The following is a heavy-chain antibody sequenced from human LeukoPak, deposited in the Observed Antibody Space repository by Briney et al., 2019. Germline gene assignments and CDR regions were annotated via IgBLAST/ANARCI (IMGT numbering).Heavy chain of an antibody. CDR1: GGSMYTHSYY. D-gene: IGHD1-14*01. Sequence: SETLSLTCTVSGGSMYTHSYYWGWIRQPPGKGLEWIGSLYYRGEAYYNPSLKSRLTISVDTSNNQFSLRLTSVTAADTAVYYCARQPGWYFDLWGRGTLVTVSS. CDR3: ARQPGWYFDL. J-gene: IGHJ2*01. CDR2: LYYRGEA. V-gene: IGHV4-39*01.